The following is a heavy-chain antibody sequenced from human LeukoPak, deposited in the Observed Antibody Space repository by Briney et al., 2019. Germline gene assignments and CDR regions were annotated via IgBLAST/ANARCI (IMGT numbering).Heavy chain of an antibody. CDR3: ARQDTMGPDY. V-gene: IGHV4-39*01. J-gene: IGHJ4*02. D-gene: IGHD3-10*01. CDR2: IYYSGST. CDR1: GGSISSSSNY. Sequence: SETLSLTCTVSGGSISSSSNYWGWIRQPPGKGLEWIGSIYYSGSTYYNPSLKSRVTISVDTSKNQFSLKLSSVTAADTAVYYCARQDTMGPDYWGQGTLVTVSS.